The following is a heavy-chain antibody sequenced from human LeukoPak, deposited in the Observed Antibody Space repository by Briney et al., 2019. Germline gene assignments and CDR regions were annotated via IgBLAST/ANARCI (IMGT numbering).Heavy chain of an antibody. D-gene: IGHD3-9*01. V-gene: IGHV4-39*01. CDR1: GGSIITNDYW. CDR3: ARQPYYDILTGYDGDAFDI. J-gene: IGHJ3*02. Sequence: SETLSLTCVVSGGSIITNDYWWGWIRQPPGKGLEWIGTIDHAGTTFYNVSLKSRVTISVDTPNNQFSLRLNSVGAADTAVYYCARQPYYDILTGYDGDAFDIWGQGTMVTVSS. CDR2: IDHAGTT.